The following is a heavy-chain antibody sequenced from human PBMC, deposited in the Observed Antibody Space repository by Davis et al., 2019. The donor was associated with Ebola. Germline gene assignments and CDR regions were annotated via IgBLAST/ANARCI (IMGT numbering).Heavy chain of an antibody. D-gene: IGHD5-18*01. J-gene: IGHJ6*02. Sequence: AASVKVSCKASGGTFSSYAISWMRQAPGQGLEWMGRIIPILGIANYAQKFQGRVTITADKSTSTAYMELSSLRSEDTAVYYCARDVTAMVSLYYYGMDVWGQGTTVTVSS. CDR2: IIPILGIA. CDR3: ARDVTAMVSLYYYGMDV. V-gene: IGHV1-69*04. CDR1: GGTFSSYA.